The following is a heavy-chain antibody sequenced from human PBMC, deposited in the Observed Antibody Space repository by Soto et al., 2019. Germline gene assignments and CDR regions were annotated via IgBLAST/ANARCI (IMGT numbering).Heavy chain of an antibody. J-gene: IGHJ4*02. CDR1: GFTFSSYA. D-gene: IGHD3-10*01. CDR2: ISGSGGST. Sequence: GGSLRLSCAASGFTFSSYAMTWVRQAPGKGLEWVSAISGSGGSTYYADSVKGRFTISRDNSKNTLYLQMNSLRAEDTAVYYCAKDRHITPSFDYLGQGTLVTVSS. V-gene: IGHV3-23*01. CDR3: AKDRHITPSFDY.